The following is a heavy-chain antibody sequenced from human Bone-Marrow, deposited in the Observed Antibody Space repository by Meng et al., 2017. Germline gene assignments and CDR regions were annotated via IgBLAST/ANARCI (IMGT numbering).Heavy chain of an antibody. CDR2: IHTSGRT. J-gene: IGHJ5*02. CDR1: GGSISGYD. CDR3: ATLWVGSLLFPA. V-gene: IGHV4-4*07. Sequence: SETLSLTCTVSGGSISGYDWSWIRQSAGRGLEWIGRIHTSGRTNYNPSLKSRVSMSVDTSKNQFTLKLSSVTAADTAVYYCATLWVGSLLFPAWGQGMLVTVSS. D-gene: IGHD3-10*01.